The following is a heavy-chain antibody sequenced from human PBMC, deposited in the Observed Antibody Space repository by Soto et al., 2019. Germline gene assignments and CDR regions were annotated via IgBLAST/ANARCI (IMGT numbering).Heavy chain of an antibody. CDR1: GDSVSSNSAA. CDR3: AREVSTVTTGYYYYGMDV. D-gene: IGHD4-17*01. CDR2: TYYRSKWYN. V-gene: IGHV6-1*01. J-gene: IGHJ6*02. Sequence: SQTLSLTCAISGDSVSSNSAAWNWIRQSPSRGLEWLGRTYYRSKWYNDYAVSVKSRITINPDTSKNQFSLKLSSVTAADTAVYYCAREVSTVTTGYYYYGMDVWGQGTTVTVSS.